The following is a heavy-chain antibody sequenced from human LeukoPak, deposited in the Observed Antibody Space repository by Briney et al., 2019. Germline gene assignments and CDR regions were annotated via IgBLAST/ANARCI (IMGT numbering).Heavy chain of an antibody. CDR3: AKGMEGSYLVGATSDY. D-gene: IGHD1-26*01. Sequence: AGGSLRLSCAASGFTFSNYGMAWVRQAPGQGLEWVSVISASGKTTNYADSVKGRFTISRDNSKNTLYLQMNSLRAEDTAVYYCAKGMEGSYLVGATSDYWGQGTLVTVSS. CDR1: GFTFSNYG. J-gene: IGHJ4*02. V-gene: IGHV3-23*01. CDR2: ISASGKTT.